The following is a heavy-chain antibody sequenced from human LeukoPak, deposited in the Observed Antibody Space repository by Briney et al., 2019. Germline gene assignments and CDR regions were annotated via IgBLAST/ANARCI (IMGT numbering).Heavy chain of an antibody. CDR3: ARIPHTVTTFRWFDP. D-gene: IGHD4-17*01. CDR1: GFTFSSYW. Sequence: GGSLRLSCAASGFTFSSYWMSWVRQAPGKGLEWVANIKQDGSEKYYVDSVKGRFTISRDNAKNSLYLQMNSLRAEDTAVYYCARIPHTVTTFRWFDPWGQGTLVTVSS. CDR2: IKQDGSEK. V-gene: IGHV3-7*01. J-gene: IGHJ5*02.